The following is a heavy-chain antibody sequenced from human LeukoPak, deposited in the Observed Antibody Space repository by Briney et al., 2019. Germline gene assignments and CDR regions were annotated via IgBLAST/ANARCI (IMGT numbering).Heavy chain of an antibody. CDR3: ARDSGYYTNPYYFDY. D-gene: IGHD3-3*01. J-gene: IGHJ4*02. V-gene: IGHV4-4*07. Sequence: PSETLSLTCTVSGGSISSYYWSWIRQPAGKGLEWIGRMYASGLTNYNPSLKSRVTMSVDTSKNQFSLKLSSVTAADTAVYYCARDSGYYTNPYYFDYWGQGTLVTVSS. CDR2: MYASGLT. CDR1: GGSISSYY.